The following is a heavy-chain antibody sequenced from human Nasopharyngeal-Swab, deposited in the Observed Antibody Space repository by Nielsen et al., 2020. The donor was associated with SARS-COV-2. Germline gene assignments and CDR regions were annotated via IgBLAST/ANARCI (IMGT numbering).Heavy chain of an antibody. Sequence: WIRQPPGKGLEWIGYIYYSGSTNYNPSLKSRVTISVDTSKNQFSLKLSSVTAADTAVYYCARAEGHYDSSGYYRSALFDYWGQGTLVTVSS. D-gene: IGHD3-22*01. CDR3: ARAEGHYDSSGYYRSALFDY. J-gene: IGHJ4*02. V-gene: IGHV4-59*01. CDR2: IYYSGST.